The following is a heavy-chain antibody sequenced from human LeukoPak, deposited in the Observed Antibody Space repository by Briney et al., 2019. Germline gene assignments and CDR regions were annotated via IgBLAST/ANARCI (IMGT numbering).Heavy chain of an antibody. CDR2: ISSSSSYI. CDR3: ARADLATDDYMVYYYYYMDV. CDR1: GFTFSSYS. J-gene: IGHJ6*03. V-gene: IGHV3-21*01. D-gene: IGHD4-11*01. Sequence: GGSLRLSCAASGFTFSSYSMNWVRQAPGKGLDWVSSISSSSSYIYYADSVKGRFTISRDNAKNSLYLQMNSLRAEDTAVYYCARADLATDDYMVYYYYYMDVWGKGITVTVSS.